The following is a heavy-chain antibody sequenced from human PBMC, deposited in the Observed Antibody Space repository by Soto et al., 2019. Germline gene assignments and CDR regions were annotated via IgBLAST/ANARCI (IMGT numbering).Heavy chain of an antibody. CDR3: ARSGYGSTDFDH. D-gene: IGHD6-13*01. V-gene: IGHV4-31*03. CDR1: VDSIAMGAYS. CDR2: IYYRGNT. Sequence: SETLSVTCTLSVDSIAMGAYSWTGIRQHPGQGLEWLGYIYYRGNTYYNPSLESRVSISLDTSKNQFSLKLTSVTAADTAVYYCARSGYGSTDFDHWGQGTRVTVSS. J-gene: IGHJ4*02.